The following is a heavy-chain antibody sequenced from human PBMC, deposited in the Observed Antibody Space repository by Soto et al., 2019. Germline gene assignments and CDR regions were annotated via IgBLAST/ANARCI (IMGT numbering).Heavy chain of an antibody. J-gene: IGHJ6*02. CDR2: IIPIFGTA. D-gene: IGHD3-3*01. V-gene: IGHV1-69*13. CDR1: GGTFSSYA. CDR3: ARVDYDFWSGYSAGQNYYYYGMDV. Sequence: GASVKVSCKASGGTFSSYAISWVRQAPGQGLEWMGGIIPIFGTANYAQKFQGRVTITADESTSTAYMELSSLRSEDTAVYYCARVDYDFWSGYSAGQNYYYYGMDVWGQGTTVTVSS.